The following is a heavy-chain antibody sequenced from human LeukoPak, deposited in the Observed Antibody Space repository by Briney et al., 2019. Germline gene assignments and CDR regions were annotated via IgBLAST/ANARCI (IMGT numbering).Heavy chain of an antibody. CDR2: IYYSGST. CDR1: GGSISSYY. CDR3: ARDSYGDRHYRALYYYYYYMDV. Sequence: SETPSLTCTVSGGSISSYYWSWIRQPPGKGLEWIGYIYYSGSTNYNPSLKSRVTVSVDTSKNQFSLKLSSVTAADTAVYYCARDSYGDRHYRALYYYYYYMDVWGKGTTVTVSS. J-gene: IGHJ6*03. V-gene: IGHV4-59*12. D-gene: IGHD5-18*01.